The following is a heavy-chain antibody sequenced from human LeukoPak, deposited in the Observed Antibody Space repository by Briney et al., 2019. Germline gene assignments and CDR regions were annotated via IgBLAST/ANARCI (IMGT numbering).Heavy chain of an antibody. J-gene: IGHJ4*02. CDR2: INWDGSGT. Sequence: GGSLRLSCAASEFTFSSYWMHWVRQIPGKGLEWVSGINWDGSGTGYADSVKGRFTISRDNAKYSLYLQMNSLRAEDTALYYCARTDYNNYANYWGQGTLVTVSS. CDR3: ARTDYNNYANY. CDR1: EFTFSSYW. V-gene: IGHV3-20*04. D-gene: IGHD4-11*01.